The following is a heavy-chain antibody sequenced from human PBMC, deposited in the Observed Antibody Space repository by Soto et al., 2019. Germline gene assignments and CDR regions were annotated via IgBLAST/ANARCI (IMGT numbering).Heavy chain of an antibody. CDR3: ARDRHGYVVFYYGMDV. Sequence: ASVKLSCKASGYTFASYAMHWVLQAQGQRLEWMGWINAGNGNTKYSQKIQGRVTITRDTSASTAYMELSSLRSEDTVLYYCARDRHGYVVFYYGMDVWGQGTTVPVSS. J-gene: IGHJ6*02. D-gene: IGHD5-12*01. V-gene: IGHV1-3*01. CDR1: GYTFASYA. CDR2: INAGNGNT.